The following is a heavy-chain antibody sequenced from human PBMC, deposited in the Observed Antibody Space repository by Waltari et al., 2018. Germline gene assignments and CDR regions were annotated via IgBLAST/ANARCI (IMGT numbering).Heavy chain of an antibody. Sequence: QVQLQESGPGLVKPSETLSLTCSVSDGYISNHHWNWIRQPPGKGLEWIGYVYYTGSTKYNPSLKSRVIISVDTSNNQFSLTLNSVTAADTAIYYCVRDPPGIDYSFDSWGQGILVTVSP. D-gene: IGHD4-4*01. CDR3: VRDPPGIDYSFDS. V-gene: IGHV4-59*11. J-gene: IGHJ4*02. CDR1: DGYISNHH. CDR2: VYYTGST.